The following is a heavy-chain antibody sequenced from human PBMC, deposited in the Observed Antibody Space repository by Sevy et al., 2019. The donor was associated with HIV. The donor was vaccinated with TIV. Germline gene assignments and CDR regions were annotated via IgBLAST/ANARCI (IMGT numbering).Heavy chain of an antibody. Sequence: GGSLRLSCAASGFTFSTYTVNWVRQAPGKGLEWVSSISSGSSYIYYADSVKGRFTISRDNAKNSLYLQMNSLRAEDTAIYYCARDGGCTSTSCLLYFDYWGQGTPVTVSS. J-gene: IGHJ4*02. CDR1: GFTFSTYT. CDR2: ISSGSSYI. CDR3: ARDGGCTSTSCLLYFDY. V-gene: IGHV3-21*01. D-gene: IGHD2-2*01.